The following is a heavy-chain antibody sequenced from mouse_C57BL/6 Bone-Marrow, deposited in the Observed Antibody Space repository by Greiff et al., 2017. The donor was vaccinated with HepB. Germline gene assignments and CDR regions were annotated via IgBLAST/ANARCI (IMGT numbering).Heavy chain of an antibody. J-gene: IGHJ3*01. CDR1: GYSITSGYD. D-gene: IGHD1-1*01. CDR2: ISYSGST. V-gene: IGHV3-1*01. CDR3: AREYYYGSSYGAY. Sequence: VQLKESGPGMVKPSQSLSLTCTVTGYSITSGYDWHWIRHFPGNKLEWMGYISYSGSTNYNPSLKSRISTTHDTSKNHFFLKLNSVTTEDTATYYCAREYYYGSSYGAYWGQGTLVTVSA.